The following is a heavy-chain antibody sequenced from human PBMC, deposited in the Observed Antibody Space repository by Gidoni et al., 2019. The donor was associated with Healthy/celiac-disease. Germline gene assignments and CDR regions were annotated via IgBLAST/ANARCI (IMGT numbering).Heavy chain of an antibody. J-gene: IGHJ6*02. CDR3: ARQYSSGWYEMEWGGNGMDV. V-gene: IGHV3-30-3*01. CDR1: GFPFRSAA. D-gene: IGHD6-19*01. Sequence: QVQLVESGGGVGQPGRSLGLSGAAPGFPFRSAAMHWVRQAPGKGLEWLAVISYDGSNKYYADSVKGRFTISRDNSKNTLYLQMNSLRAEDTAVYYCARQYSSGWYEMEWGGNGMDVWGQGTTVTVSS. CDR2: ISYDGSNK.